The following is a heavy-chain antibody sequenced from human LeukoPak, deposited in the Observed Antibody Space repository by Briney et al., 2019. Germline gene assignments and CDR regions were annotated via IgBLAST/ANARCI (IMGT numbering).Heavy chain of an antibody. Sequence: PSETLSLTCTVSGGSISSSNYYWGWIRQPPGKGLEWIGSIYYGGSPYYNPSLKSRVTISVDTSKNQFSLKLSSVTAADTAVYYCARGSGSLDYWGQGTLVTVSS. J-gene: IGHJ4*02. V-gene: IGHV4-39*07. D-gene: IGHD1-26*01. CDR1: GGSISSSNYY. CDR3: ARGSGSLDY. CDR2: IYYGGSP.